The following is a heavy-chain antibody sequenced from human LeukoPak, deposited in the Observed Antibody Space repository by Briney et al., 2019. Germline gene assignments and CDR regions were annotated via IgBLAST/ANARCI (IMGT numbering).Heavy chain of an antibody. CDR2: ISGTSINT. D-gene: IGHD3-22*01. CDR1: GLTFSSYA. J-gene: IGHJ4*02. CDR3: AKDPCNYATSGFFYFDY. Sequence: SGGSLTLLCAAPGLTFSSYAMAWVRQAPGKGLEWVSSISGTSINTNYADSVKGRFTISRDNPKNTLSLQMNTLSAEDTALYYCAKDPCNYATSGFFYFDYWAQGTLVSVSS. V-gene: IGHV3-23*01.